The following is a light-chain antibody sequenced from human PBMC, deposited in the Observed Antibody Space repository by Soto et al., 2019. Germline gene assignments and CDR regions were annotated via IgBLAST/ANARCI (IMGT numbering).Light chain of an antibody. Sequence: QSALTQPASVSGSPGQSITISCTGTSSDVGGYNYVSWYQQHPGKSPKLIIYEVSNRPSGVSNRFSGSKSGNTASLTISGLQAEDEADYYCSSYSTSITRVVFGGGIKLTVL. J-gene: IGLJ2*01. CDR3: SSYSTSITRVV. CDR1: SSDVGGYNY. V-gene: IGLV2-14*01. CDR2: EVS.